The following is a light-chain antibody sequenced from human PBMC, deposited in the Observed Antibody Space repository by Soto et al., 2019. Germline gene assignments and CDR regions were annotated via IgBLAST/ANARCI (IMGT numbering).Light chain of an antibody. CDR3: PHDNDWPQT. V-gene: IGKV3-15*01. CDR2: GAS. Sequence: EIVMTQSPGTLSLSPGERATLSCRASQSVSTNLAWYQQIPGQAPRLLIYGASTRATGIPARFSGSGSGTEFTLAISSLQSEDFAVYYCPHDNDWPQTFGLGTKVEIK. J-gene: IGKJ1*01. CDR1: QSVSTN.